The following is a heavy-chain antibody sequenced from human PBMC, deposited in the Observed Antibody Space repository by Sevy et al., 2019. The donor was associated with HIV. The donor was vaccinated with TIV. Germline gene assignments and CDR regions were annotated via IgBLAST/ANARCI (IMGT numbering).Heavy chain of an antibody. CDR2: IYSGGST. D-gene: IGHD6-19*01. J-gene: IGHJ3*02. Sequence: GGSLRLSCAASGFTVSSNYMSWVRQAPGKGLEWVSVIYSGGSTYYADSVKGRFTISRDNSKNTLYLQMNRLRAEDTAVYYCARTQRSGWYLDAFDIWGQGTMVTVSS. V-gene: IGHV3-53*01. CDR3: ARTQRSGWYLDAFDI. CDR1: GFTVSSNY.